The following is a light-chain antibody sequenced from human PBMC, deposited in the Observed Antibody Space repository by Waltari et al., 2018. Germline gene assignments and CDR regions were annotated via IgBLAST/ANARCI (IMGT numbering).Light chain of an antibody. CDR2: DVS. CDR1: RSDVGGPYN. J-gene: IGLJ2*01. CDR3: SSYTTSHTIV. V-gene: IGLV2-14*03. Sequence: QSALTQFASVSGSPGQSITISCTGTRSDVGGPYNVSWYQQHPGKAPKLMIYDVSVRPSGVSNRFSGSKSGNTASLTISGLQAGDEADYYCSSYTTSHTIVFGGGTKVTVL.